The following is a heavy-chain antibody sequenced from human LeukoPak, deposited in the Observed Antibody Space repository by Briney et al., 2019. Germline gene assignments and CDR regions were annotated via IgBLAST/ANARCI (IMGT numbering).Heavy chain of an antibody. Sequence: GGSLRLSCAASGFSFSRYPMGWVRQAPGKGLEWVSGISAGGDGTYHADPVKGRFTISRDDSKNTLYLQMNSLRAEDTAVYYCARDVVRGTFLQRPVGYWGQGTLVTVSS. CDR3: ARDVVRGTFLQRPVGY. J-gene: IGHJ4*02. D-gene: IGHD3-10*01. CDR1: GFSFSRYP. V-gene: IGHV3-23*01. CDR2: ISAGGDGT.